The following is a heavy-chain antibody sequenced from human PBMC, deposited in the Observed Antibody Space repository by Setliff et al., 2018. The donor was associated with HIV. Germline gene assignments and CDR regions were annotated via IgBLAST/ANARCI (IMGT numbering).Heavy chain of an antibody. J-gene: IGHJ5*02. CDR1: GYTFTSYG. V-gene: IGHV1-18*01. CDR3: ARRADWFDL. Sequence: ASVKVSCKASGYTFTSYGLSWVRQAPGQGLEWMGWISDYNSNTEYAQKLQGRVTMTKDTSTSTAYMELRSLRPDNTAVYFCARRADWFDLWGQGTLVTVSS. CDR2: ISDYNSNT.